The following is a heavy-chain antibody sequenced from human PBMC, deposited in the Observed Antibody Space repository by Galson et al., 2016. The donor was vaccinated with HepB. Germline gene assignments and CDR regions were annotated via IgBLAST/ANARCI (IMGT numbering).Heavy chain of an antibody. CDR2: IYHSGST. V-gene: IGHV4-30-2*01. CDR3: ARGFAGAHYFDY. CDR1: GDSISSGGYS. Sequence: TLSLTCVVSGDSISSGGYSWSWIRQPPGKGLEWIGYIYHSGSTHYSPSLKSRVTISVDRSKNQFSLRLTSVTAADTAVYYCARGFAGAHYFDYWGQGTLVTVSS. J-gene: IGHJ4*02. D-gene: IGHD3-3*01.